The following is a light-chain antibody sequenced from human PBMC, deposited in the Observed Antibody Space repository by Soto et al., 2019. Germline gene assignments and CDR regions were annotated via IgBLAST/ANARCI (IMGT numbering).Light chain of an antibody. CDR1: RSDVGGYKY. J-gene: IGLJ2*01. CDR3: SSYTRSTTLNVV. V-gene: IGLV2-14*01. CDR2: EVS. Sequence: QSALTQPASVSGSHGQSITISCTGTRSDVGGYKYVSWYQQHPGKVPKLMIYEVSNRPSGVSNRFSGSKSGNTASLTISGLQAEDEAEYYCSSYTRSTTLNVVFGGGTNVTVL.